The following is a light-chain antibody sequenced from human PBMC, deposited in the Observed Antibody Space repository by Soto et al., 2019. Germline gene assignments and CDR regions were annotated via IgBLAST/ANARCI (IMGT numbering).Light chain of an antibody. CDR3: SLYASTNTFM. CDR2: EAT. Sequence: QSALTQPASVSGSPGQSITISCTGTSSDIGRYNLVSWYQQHPGKPPKLMIYEATKRPSGVSNRFSGSKSGNTAFLTISGLQAEDEADYYCSLYASTNTFMFGGGTKLTVL. CDR1: SSDIGRYNL. J-gene: IGLJ3*02. V-gene: IGLV2-23*02.